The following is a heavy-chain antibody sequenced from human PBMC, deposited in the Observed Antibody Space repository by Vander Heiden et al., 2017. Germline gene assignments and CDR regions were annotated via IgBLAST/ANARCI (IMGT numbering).Heavy chain of an antibody. J-gene: IGHJ4*02. CDR3: AKDIFTMVRRVFDY. CDR2: ISWNSGSI. D-gene: IGHD3-10*01. Sequence: EVQLVESGGGLVQPGRSLRLSCAASGFPFDDYAMHWVRQAPGKGLEWVSGISWNSGSIGYADSVKGRFTISRDNAKNSLYLQMNSLRAEDTALYYCAKDIFTMVRRVFDYWGQGTLVTVSS. CDR1: GFPFDDYA. V-gene: IGHV3-9*01.